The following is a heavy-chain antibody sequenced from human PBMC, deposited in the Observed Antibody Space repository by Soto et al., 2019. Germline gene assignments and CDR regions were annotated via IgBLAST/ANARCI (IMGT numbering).Heavy chain of an antibody. Sequence: SETLSLTCTVSGGSISSSSYYWGWIRQPPGKGLEWIGYIYYSGSTYYNPSLKSRVTISVDTSKNQFSLKLSSVTAADTAVYYRDKAEYDILTGSYRGWFDPWGQGTLVTVSS. J-gene: IGHJ5*02. CDR2: IYYSGST. V-gene: IGHV4-39*01. CDR1: GGSISSSSYY. CDR3: DKAEYDILTGSYRGWFDP. D-gene: IGHD3-9*01.